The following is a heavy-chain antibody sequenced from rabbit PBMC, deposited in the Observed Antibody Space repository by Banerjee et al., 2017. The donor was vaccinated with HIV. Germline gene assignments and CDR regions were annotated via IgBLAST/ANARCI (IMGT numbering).Heavy chain of an antibody. CDR3: AREYNSAWGLANL. Sequence: QEQLEESGGDPVKPEGSLTLTCTASGFSFSSGYDMCWVRQAPGKGLEWIACIYAGSSGSTYYASWAKGRFTISKTSSTTVTLQMTSLTAADTATYFCAREYNSAWGLANLWGPGTLVTVS. V-gene: IGHV1S45*01. CDR2: IYAGSSGST. D-gene: IGHD4-1*01. J-gene: IGHJ4*01. CDR1: GFSFSSGYD.